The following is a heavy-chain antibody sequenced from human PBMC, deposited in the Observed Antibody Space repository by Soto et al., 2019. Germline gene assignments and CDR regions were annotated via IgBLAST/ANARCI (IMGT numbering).Heavy chain of an antibody. D-gene: IGHD5-18*01. CDR1: GFTFSSYS. Sequence: GGSLRLSCAASGFTFSSYSMNWVRQAPGKGLEWVPSISSSSSYIYYADSVKGRFTISRDNAKNSLYLQMNSLRAEDTAVYYCARSGYSYGSYYYYGMDVWGQGTTVTVSS. V-gene: IGHV3-21*01. CDR3: ARSGYSYGSYYYYGMDV. CDR2: ISSSSSYI. J-gene: IGHJ6*02.